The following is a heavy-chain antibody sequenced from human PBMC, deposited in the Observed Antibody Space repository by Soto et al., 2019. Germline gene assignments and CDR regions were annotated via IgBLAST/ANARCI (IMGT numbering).Heavy chain of an antibody. V-gene: IGHV3-30*18. CDR2: ISYDGRNE. CDR1: GFTFSSYG. J-gene: IGHJ4*02. CDR3: AKVGPLYNSSGYHLDY. Sequence: GGSLRLSCAASGFTFSSYGMHWVRQAPGKGLEWVAFISYDGRNEYYEASVKGRFTISRDNSKNTLYLQMNSLGAEDTAVFYCAKVGPLYNSSGYHLDYWGQGTLVTVSS. D-gene: IGHD3-22*01.